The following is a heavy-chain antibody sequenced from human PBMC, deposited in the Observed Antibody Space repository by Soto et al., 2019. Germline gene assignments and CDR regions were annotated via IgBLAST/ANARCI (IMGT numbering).Heavy chain of an antibody. CDR2: IIPILGIA. D-gene: IGHD2-2*03. CDR1: GGTFSSYT. V-gene: IGHV1-69*02. J-gene: IGHJ4*02. CDR3: ARWGGYCSSTSCLQAVKAGFDY. Sequence: QVQLVQSGAEVKKPGSSVKVSCKASGGTFSSYTISWVRQAPGQGLEWMGRIIPILGIANYAQKFQGRVTITADKSTSTAYMELSSLRSEDTAVYYCARWGGYCSSTSCLQAVKAGFDYWGQGTLVTVSS.